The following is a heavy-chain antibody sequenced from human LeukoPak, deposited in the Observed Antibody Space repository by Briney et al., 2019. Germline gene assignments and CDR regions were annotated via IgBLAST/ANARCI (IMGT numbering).Heavy chain of an antibody. Sequence: PGGSLRLSCAASGFTFSTYWMSWVRQPPGKGLEWVANIKQDGSEKYYVDSVKGRFTISRDNAKNSLYLQMNSLRAEDTAVYYCARDPRGIYYFYPFDHWGQGTLVTVSS. CDR3: ARDPRGIYYFYPFDH. V-gene: IGHV3-7*05. D-gene: IGHD1-26*01. J-gene: IGHJ4*02. CDR1: GFTFSTYW. CDR2: IKQDGSEK.